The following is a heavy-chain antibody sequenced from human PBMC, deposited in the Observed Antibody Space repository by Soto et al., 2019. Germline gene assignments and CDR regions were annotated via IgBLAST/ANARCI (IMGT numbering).Heavy chain of an antibody. CDR2: IHTAKGNT. CDR1: GYTFTNNV. V-gene: IGHV1-3*04. D-gene: IGHD1-7*01. CDR3: ARDPIWTYTWNYARLNYLDP. J-gene: IGHJ5*02. Sequence: ASVKVSCKASGYTFTNNVIHWLRQAPGQTLELMGWIHTAKGNTKYSQKFEARVTLTRDTAASTAYMELNSLRSDGTAVYYCARDPIWTYTWNYARLNYLDPWGQGTLVTVSS.